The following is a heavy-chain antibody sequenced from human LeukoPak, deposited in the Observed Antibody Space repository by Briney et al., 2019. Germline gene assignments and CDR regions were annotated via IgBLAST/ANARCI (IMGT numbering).Heavy chain of an antibody. D-gene: IGHD3-16*01. J-gene: IGHJ5*02. CDR2: ISYSGST. Sequence: NPSETLSLTCTVSGGSISSGAHYWSWVRQPPGKGLEWIGYISYSGSTYYNPSLKSRVTISIDTSKSQFSLKLNSVTAADTAVYYCARHYGPWGQGTLVTVSS. CDR3: ARHYGP. V-gene: IGHV4-30-4*01. CDR1: GGSISSGAHY.